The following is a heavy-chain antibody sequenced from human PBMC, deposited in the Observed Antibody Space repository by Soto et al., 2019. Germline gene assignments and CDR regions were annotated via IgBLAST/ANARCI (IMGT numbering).Heavy chain of an antibody. Sequence: QLQLVQSGAEVREPGSSVKVSCKASGGTFSSYTVIWVRQAPGQGLEWMGGITPTLNIAKYAEKFQGRVTITAAESTSTVNMHLSSLRSEDTAVYFCASGYYSASNPSSFDYWGQGTLVAVSS. D-gene: IGHD1-26*01. CDR1: GGTFSSYT. CDR2: ITPTLNIA. CDR3: ASGYYSASNPSSFDY. V-gene: IGHV1-69*01. J-gene: IGHJ4*02.